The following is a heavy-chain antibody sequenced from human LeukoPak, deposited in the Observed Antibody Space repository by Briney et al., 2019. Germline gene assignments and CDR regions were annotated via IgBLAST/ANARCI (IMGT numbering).Heavy chain of an antibody. CDR1: GNTFTSYG. CDR3: ARVYYSSSYDYWYFDL. CDR2: ISVYNGNT. V-gene: IGHV1-18*01. D-gene: IGHD6-13*01. J-gene: IGHJ2*01. Sequence: ASVKVSCKASGNTFTSYGISWVRQAPGQGLEWMGWISVYNGNTNYAQKLQGRVTMTTDTSASTAYMELRSLRSDDTAVYYCARVYYSSSYDYWYFDLWGRGTLVTVSS.